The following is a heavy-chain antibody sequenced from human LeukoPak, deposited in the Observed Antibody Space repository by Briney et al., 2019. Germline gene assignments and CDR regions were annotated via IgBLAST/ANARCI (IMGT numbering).Heavy chain of an antibody. Sequence: GGSLRLSCAASGFSFSSYAMHWVRQAPGKGLEWVAVISYDGSNKYYADSVKGRFTISRDNSENTLYLQMNSLRAEDTAVYYCAILMLRGFRGFDYWGQGTLVTVSS. V-gene: IGHV3-30*03. J-gene: IGHJ4*02. CDR3: AILMLRGFRGFDY. CDR1: GFSFSSYA. D-gene: IGHD3-10*01. CDR2: ISYDGSNK.